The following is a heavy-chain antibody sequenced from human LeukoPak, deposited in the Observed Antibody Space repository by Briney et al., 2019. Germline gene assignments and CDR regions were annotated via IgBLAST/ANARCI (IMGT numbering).Heavy chain of an antibody. J-gene: IGHJ4*02. CDR3: ARHYYDSSGYCPPFFDY. CDR1: GGSISSYY. D-gene: IGHD3-22*01. Sequence: PSETLSLTCTVSGGSISSYYWSWIRQPPWKGLEWIGYIYYSGSTNYNPSLKSRVTISVDTSKNQFSLKLSSVTAADTAVYYCARHYYDSSGYCPPFFDYWGQGTLVTVSS. V-gene: IGHV4-59*08. CDR2: IYYSGST.